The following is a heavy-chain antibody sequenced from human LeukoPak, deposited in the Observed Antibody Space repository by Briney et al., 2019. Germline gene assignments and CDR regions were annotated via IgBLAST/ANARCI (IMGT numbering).Heavy chain of an antibody. CDR3: ARGAVATYYYYYYMDV. V-gene: IGHV4-4*07. CDR1: GGSISSYY. Sequence: SETLSLTCTVSGGSISSYYWSWIRQPAGKGLEWIGRIYTSESTNYNPSLKSRVTMSVDTSKNQFSLKLSSVTAADTAVYYCARGAVATYYYYYYMDVWGKGTTVTISS. CDR2: IYTSEST. D-gene: IGHD6-19*01. J-gene: IGHJ6*03.